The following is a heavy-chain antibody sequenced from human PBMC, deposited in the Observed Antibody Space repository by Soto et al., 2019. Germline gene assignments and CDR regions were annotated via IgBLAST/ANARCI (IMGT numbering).Heavy chain of an antibody. CDR2: FDPEEDET. D-gene: IGHD3-22*01. CDR1: GYTFTDLS. J-gene: IGHJ4*02. CDR3: ARGPLSYYVFDH. V-gene: IGHV1-24*01. Sequence: GASVKVSCKVSGYTFTDLSVHWVRQAPGKGLEWMGGFDPEEDETIYAQKFKGRVAMTEDTSTDTAYMGLSSLRSEDTAVYYCARGPLSYYVFDHWGQGTLVTVSS.